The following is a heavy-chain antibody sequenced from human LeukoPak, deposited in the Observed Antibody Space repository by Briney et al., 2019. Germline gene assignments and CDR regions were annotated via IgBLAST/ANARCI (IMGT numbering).Heavy chain of an antibody. CDR2: IYYSGST. J-gene: IGHJ5*02. V-gene: IGHV4-39*01. CDR1: GGSISSSSYY. Sequence: PSETLSLTCTVSGGSISSSSYYWGWIRQPPGKGLEWIGSIYYSGSTYYNPSLKSRVTISVDTSKNQFSLKLSSVTAADTAVYYCARNAQSWFDPWGQGTLGTVSS. CDR3: ARNAQSWFDP. D-gene: IGHD1-1*01.